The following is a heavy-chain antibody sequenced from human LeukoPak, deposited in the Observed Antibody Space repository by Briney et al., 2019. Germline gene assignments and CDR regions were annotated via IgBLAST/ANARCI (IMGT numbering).Heavy chain of an antibody. CDR3: ARGYYGSGSYYPAFDC. V-gene: IGHV3-53*01. D-gene: IGHD3-10*01. CDR1: GFTVSSNY. Sequence: GGSLRLSCAASGFTVSSNYMSWVRQAPGKGLEWVSVIYSGGSTYYADSVKGRFTISRDNSKNTLFLQMNNLRAEDTAVYYCARGYYGSGSYYPAFDCWGQGTLVTVSS. J-gene: IGHJ4*02. CDR2: IYSGGST.